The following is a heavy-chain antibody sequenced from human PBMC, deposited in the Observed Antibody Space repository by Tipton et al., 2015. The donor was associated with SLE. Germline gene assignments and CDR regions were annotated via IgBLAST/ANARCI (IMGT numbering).Heavy chain of an antibody. Sequence: LRLSCAASGFTFSSYGMHWVRQAPGKGLEWIGSIYYRGSTYYNPSLKSRVTISVDTSKNQFSLKLSSVTAADTAVYYCARHGASGYSSSWYRDAFDIWGQGILVTVSS. D-gene: IGHD6-13*01. CDR2: IYYRGST. V-gene: IGHV4-39*01. CDR1: GFTFSSYGMH. J-gene: IGHJ3*02. CDR3: ARHGASGYSSSWYRDAFDI.